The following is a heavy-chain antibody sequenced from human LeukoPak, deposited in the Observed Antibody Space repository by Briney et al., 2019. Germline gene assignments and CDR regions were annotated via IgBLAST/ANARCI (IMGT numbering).Heavy chain of an antibody. CDR1: GFTFSSYS. D-gene: IGHD3-22*01. CDR3: ARGGTMIVVVYFDY. J-gene: IGHJ4*02. Sequence: GGSLRLSCAASGFTFSSYSMNWVRQAPGKGLEWVSSVSSSSSYMYYADSVKGRFTISRDNAKNSLYLQMNSLRAEDTAVYYCARGGTMIVVVYFDYWGQGTLVTVSS. V-gene: IGHV3-21*01. CDR2: VSSSSSYM.